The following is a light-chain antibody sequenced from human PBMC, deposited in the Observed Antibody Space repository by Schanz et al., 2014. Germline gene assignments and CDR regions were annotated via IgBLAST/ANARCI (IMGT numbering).Light chain of an antibody. CDR1: SGSVSTSHA. CDR2: STN. V-gene: IGLV8-61*01. J-gene: IGLJ3*02. CDR3: VLYMGNGIWV. Sequence: QAVVTQEPSFSVSPGGTVTLTCALNSGSVSTSHAPSWYQQTPGQAPRTLIYSTNTRSSGVPDRFSGSILGNKAALTITGDQADDESNYYCVLYMGNGIWVFGGGTKLTVL.